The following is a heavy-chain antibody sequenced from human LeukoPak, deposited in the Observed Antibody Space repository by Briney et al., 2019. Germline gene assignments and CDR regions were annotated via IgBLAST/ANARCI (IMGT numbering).Heavy chain of an antibody. J-gene: IGHJ4*02. CDR3: TRVGYIDEGIDY. CDR2: ISGSGGST. CDR1: GFTFSSYA. V-gene: IGHV3-23*01. Sequence: GGSLTLSCAASGFTFSSYAMSWVRQAPGKGLEWVSAISGSGGSTYYADSVKGRFTITRDNSKNTLYLQMNSLRAEDTAIYYCTRVGYIDEGIDYWGQGTLVTVSS. D-gene: IGHD5-24*01.